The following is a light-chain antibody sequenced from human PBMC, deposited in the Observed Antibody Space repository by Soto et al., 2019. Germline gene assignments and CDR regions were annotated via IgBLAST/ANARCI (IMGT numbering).Light chain of an antibody. J-gene: IGLJ2*01. V-gene: IGLV1-47*01. CDR1: SSNIEVNY. Sequence: QSVVTQPPSASGTPGQRVTLTCSGSSSNIEVNYVYWYHQVPGTAPRLLIYRNDQRPSGVPDRFSGSKSGASASLTISALRSEDEGVYYCTIWDDSLMGRLFGGGTKLTVL. CDR2: RND. CDR3: TIWDDSLMGRL.